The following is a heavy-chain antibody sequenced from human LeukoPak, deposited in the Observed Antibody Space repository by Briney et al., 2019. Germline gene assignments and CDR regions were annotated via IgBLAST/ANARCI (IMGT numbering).Heavy chain of an antibody. V-gene: IGHV4-61*02. CDR3: ARGPYSYDSSGAFGI. CDR1: GDSISSGDYY. CDR2: ISSSGST. Sequence: SETLSLTCTVSGDSISSGDYYWSWGRQPGGRGLEWIGRISSSGSTNYNPSLKSPVTISVDTSKNQFSLKLSSVTAADTAVYFCARGPYSYDSSGAFGIWGQGTMVTVSS. J-gene: IGHJ3*02. D-gene: IGHD3-22*01.